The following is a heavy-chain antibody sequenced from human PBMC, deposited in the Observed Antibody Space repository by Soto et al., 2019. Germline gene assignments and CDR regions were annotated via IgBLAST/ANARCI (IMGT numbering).Heavy chain of an antibody. CDR2: ISAYNGNT. D-gene: IGHD2-15*01. V-gene: IGHV1-18*01. CDR3: ARELVVVGSNWFDP. Sequence: ASVKVSCKASGYTFTSYGISWVRQAPGQGLEWMGWISAYNGNTNYAQKLQGRGTMTTDTSTSTAYMELRSLRSDDTAVYYCARELVVVGSNWFDPWGQGTLVTVSS. CDR1: GYTFTSYG. J-gene: IGHJ5*02.